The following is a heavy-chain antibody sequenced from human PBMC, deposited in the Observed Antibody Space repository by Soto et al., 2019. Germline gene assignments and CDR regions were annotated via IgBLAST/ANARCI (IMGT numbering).Heavy chain of an antibody. CDR2: ISATGIST. Sequence: GGSLRLSCATSGFTFATYAMSWVRQAPGKGLEWVSAISATGISTHYADSVKGRVTISRDNSANTLSLEMSSLTAEDTAVYYCASDKDTSSSTGFDFWGHGTLVTVSS. CDR1: GFTFATYA. D-gene: IGHD2-2*01. J-gene: IGHJ4*01. V-gene: IGHV3-23*01. CDR3: ASDKDTSSSTGFDF.